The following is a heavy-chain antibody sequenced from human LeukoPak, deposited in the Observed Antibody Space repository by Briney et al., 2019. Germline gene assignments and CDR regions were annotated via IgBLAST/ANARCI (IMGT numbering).Heavy chain of an antibody. Sequence: APVKVSCKASGYTFTSYYMHWVRQAPGQGLEWMGIINPSGGSTSYAQKFQGRVTMTRDTSTSTVYMELSSLRSEDTAVYYCARGRNYYGSGSYRLLGYWGQGTLVTVSS. CDR3: ARGRNYYGSGSYRLLGY. CDR2: INPSGGST. D-gene: IGHD3-10*01. V-gene: IGHV1-46*01. J-gene: IGHJ4*02. CDR1: GYTFTSYY.